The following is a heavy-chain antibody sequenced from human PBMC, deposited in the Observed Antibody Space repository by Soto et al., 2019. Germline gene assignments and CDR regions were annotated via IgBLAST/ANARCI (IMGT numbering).Heavy chain of an antibody. CDR2: ISYDGSNK. V-gene: IGHV3-30*18. D-gene: IGHD2-2*02. J-gene: IGHJ4*02. Sequence: GGSLRLSCAASGFTFSSYWMHLVRQAPGKGLEWVAVISYDGSNKYYADSVKGRFTTSRDNSKNTLYLQMNSLRAEDTAVYYCAKDSTASCYSPIDYWGQGTLVTVSS. CDR3: AKDSTASCYSPIDY. CDR1: GFTFSSYW.